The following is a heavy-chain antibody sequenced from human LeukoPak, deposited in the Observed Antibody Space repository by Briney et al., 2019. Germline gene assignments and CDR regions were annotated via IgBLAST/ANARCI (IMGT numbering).Heavy chain of an antibody. V-gene: IGHV1-69*01. Sequence: ASLKGSCKASGSTVSGYAISWVRQAPGQELEWMGGIIPIFGTASYAQKFQGRVTITADESTSTAYMELSSLRSEDTAVYYCARDDHSGYYFDYWGQGTLVTVSS. CDR3: ARDDHSGYYFDY. CDR1: GSTVSGYA. CDR2: IIPIFGTA. J-gene: IGHJ4*02. D-gene: IGHD5-12*01.